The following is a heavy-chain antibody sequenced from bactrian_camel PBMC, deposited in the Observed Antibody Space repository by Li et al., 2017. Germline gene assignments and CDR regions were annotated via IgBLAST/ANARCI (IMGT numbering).Heavy chain of an antibody. Sequence: VQLVESGGGLVQPGGSLRLSCAASGFGFKYFAMSWARQAPGKGLEWVSVLNNGGTSTYYADSVKGRFTISRDNAKNTLYLQLDSLKTEDTAVYYCAADRLRTATIATMPRGQGTQVTVS. CDR3: AADRLRTATIATMP. CDR2: LNNGGTST. CDR1: GFGFKYFA. J-gene: IGHJ4*01. V-gene: IGHV3S31*01. D-gene: IGHD4*01.